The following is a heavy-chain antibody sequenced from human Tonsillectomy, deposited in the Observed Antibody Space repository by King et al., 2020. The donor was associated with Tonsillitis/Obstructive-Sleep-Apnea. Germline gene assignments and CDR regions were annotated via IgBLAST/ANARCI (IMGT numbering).Heavy chain of an antibody. CDR3: MKDLGSGYSLGNYFDY. V-gene: IGHV3-64D*06. Sequence: VQLVESGGGLVQPGGSLRLSCSASGFTFSSYAMHWVRQAPGKGLEYVSTISNNGGSTYYADSVKGRFTISRDNSKNTLYLQVSSLRAEDTAVYYCMKDLGSGYSLGNYFDYWGQGTLVTVSS. CDR2: ISNNGGST. D-gene: IGHD3-3*01. CDR1: GFTFSSYA. J-gene: IGHJ4*02.